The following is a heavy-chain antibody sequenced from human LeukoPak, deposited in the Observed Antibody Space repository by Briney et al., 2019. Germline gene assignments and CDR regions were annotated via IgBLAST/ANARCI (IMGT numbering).Heavy chain of an antibody. V-gene: IGHV3-74*01. J-gene: IGHJ4*02. CDR2: INSDGSST. Sequence: PGGSLRLSWAASGFTFSSYWVHWVRQAPGKGLVWVSRINSDGSSTSYADSVKGRFTISRDNAKNTLYLQMNSLRAEDTAVYYCARDDRYGGHLDYWGQGTLVTVSS. D-gene: IGHD1-26*01. CDR3: ARDDRYGGHLDY. CDR1: GFTFSSYW.